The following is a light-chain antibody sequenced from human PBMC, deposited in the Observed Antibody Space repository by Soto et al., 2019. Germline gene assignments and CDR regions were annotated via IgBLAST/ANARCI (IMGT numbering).Light chain of an antibody. V-gene: IGKV1-39*01. CDR3: QQSYSTPRT. CDR2: TAS. J-gene: IGKJ2*01. CDR1: QSISSY. Sequence: DIQMIQSPSSLSASVGDRVTITCRASQSISSYLNWYQQRPGKAPKVLIYTASSLQSGVPSRFSGSGSGTDFTLTISSLQPEDFATYYCQQSYSTPRTFGQGTKLEIK.